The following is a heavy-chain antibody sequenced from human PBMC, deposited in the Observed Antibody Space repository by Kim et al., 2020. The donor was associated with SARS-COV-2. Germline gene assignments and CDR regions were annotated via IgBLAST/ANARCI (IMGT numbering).Heavy chain of an antibody. CDR3: ATHPPSCSSTSCYYYGMDV. V-gene: IGHV1-24*01. CDR1: GYTLTELS. Sequence: ASVKVSCKVSGYTLTELSMHWVRQAPGKGLEWMGGFDPEDGETIYAQKFQGRVTMTEDTSTDTAYMELSSLRSEDTAVYYCATHPPSCSSTSCYYYGMDVWGQGTTVTVSS. J-gene: IGHJ6*02. D-gene: IGHD2-2*01. CDR2: FDPEDGET.